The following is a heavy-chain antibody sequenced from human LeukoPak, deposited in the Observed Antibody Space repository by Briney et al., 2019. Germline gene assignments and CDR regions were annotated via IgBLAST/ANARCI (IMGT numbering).Heavy chain of an antibody. CDR2: IWYDGSNK. CDR1: GFTFSSYG. D-gene: IGHD3-22*01. V-gene: IGHV3-33*01. J-gene: IGHJ5*02. CDR3: ARERAPGGSSGCNWFDP. Sequence: GGSLRLSCAASGFTFSSYGMHWVRQAPGKGLEWVAVIWYDGSNKYYADSVKGRFTISRDNSKNTLYLQMNSLRAEDTAVYYCARERAPGGSSGCNWFDPWGQGTLVTVSS.